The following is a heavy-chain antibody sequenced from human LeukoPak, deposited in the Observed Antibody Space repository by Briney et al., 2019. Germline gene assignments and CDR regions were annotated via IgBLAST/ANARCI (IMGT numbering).Heavy chain of an antibody. J-gene: IGHJ3*02. Sequence: ASVKVSCKASGYTFTGYYMHWVRQAPGQGLEWMRWISAYNGNTNFAQKLQGRITMTTDTSTSTAYMELRSLRSDDTAVYYCVRSGYCYGGTCHSGAFDIWGQGTVVTVSS. CDR3: VRSGYCYGGTCHSGAFDI. CDR1: GYTFTGYY. V-gene: IGHV1-18*04. CDR2: ISAYNGNT. D-gene: IGHD2-15*01.